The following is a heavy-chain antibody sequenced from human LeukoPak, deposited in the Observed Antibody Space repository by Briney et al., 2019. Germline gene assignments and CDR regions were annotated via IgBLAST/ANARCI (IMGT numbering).Heavy chain of an antibody. Sequence: HRASVKVSCKASGYTFTSYDINWVRQATGRGREWMGWMNPNSGNTGYAQKFQGRVTMTRNTSISTAYMELNSLRAEDTAVYYCAKGHLRGAVGSSLDYWGQGTLFTVSS. D-gene: IGHD2-2*01. V-gene: IGHV1-8*01. CDR2: MNPNSGNT. CDR3: AKGHLRGAVGSSLDY. J-gene: IGHJ4*02. CDR1: GYTFTSYD.